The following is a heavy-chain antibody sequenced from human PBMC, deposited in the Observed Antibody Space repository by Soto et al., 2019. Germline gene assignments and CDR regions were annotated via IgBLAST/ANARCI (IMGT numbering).Heavy chain of an antibody. D-gene: IGHD2-15*01. J-gene: IGHJ4*02. Sequence: QVQLVQSGAEVKKPGASVKVSCEASGFTFTDYYIHWVRQSPGQGLEWMGWINPSSGGTKSAQQFQGRVTMTRDTSISAAYMELSGLTSDDKDVYYRVGGKFRGSWGQGALVPVSS. CDR1: GFTFTDYY. CDR2: INPSSGGT. V-gene: IGHV1-2*02. CDR3: VGGKFRGS.